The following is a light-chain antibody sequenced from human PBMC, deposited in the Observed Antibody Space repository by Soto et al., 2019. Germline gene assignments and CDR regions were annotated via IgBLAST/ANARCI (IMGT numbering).Light chain of an antibody. V-gene: IGLV2-14*01. J-gene: IGLJ1*01. CDR1: SSDVGAYDF. Sequence: QSALTQPASVSGSPGQSITISCTGTSSDVGAYDFVSWYQHHPGKAPKLIIYQVSNRPSGASNRFSGSKSGNTASLTISGLQAEDEADYYCSSYTSSSSYVFGTGTQLTVL. CDR3: SSYTSSSSYV. CDR2: QVS.